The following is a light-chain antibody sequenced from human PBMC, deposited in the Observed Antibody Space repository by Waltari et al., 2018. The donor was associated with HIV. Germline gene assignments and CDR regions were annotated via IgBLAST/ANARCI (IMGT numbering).Light chain of an antibody. CDR3: CSYAGSYTFV. CDR2: DVT. CDR1: SSDVGGYNY. J-gene: IGLJ2*01. V-gene: IGLV2-11*01. Sequence: QSALTQPRSVSGSPGQSVTISCTGTSSDVGGYNYFSWYQQHPGKAPKLMIYDVTKRPSGVPDRFSGSKSGNTASLTISGLQAEDEADYYCCSYAGSYTFVFGGGTKVTVL.